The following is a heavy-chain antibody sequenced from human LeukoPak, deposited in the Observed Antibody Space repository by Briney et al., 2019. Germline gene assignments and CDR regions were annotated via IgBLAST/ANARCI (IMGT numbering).Heavy chain of an antibody. J-gene: IGHJ3*02. Sequence: PGGSLRLSCAASGFTFSTYIMNWVRQAPGKGLEWLSDIRSGGTINYADAVKGRFIISRDNAKNSLYLQMNSLRDEDTAVYYCARDEAYGFDTWGQGTMVTVSS. V-gene: IGHV3-48*02. CDR3: ARDEAYGFDT. CDR1: GFTFSTYI. CDR2: IRSGGTI.